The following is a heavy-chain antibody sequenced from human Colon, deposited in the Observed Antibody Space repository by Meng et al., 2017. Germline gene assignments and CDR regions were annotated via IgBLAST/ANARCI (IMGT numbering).Heavy chain of an antibody. CDR2: MYYTGNT. Sequence: SETLSLTCTVSGGSIANGDYYWSWIRQLPGKCLECIGHMYYTGNTYYNPSLKSRVSMSVDTSKNQFSVRLNSVTAADTAIYYCARVFYDSRGVNWFDPWGQGTLVTVSS. V-gene: IGHV4-31*03. J-gene: IGHJ5*02. CDR1: GGSIANGDYY. CDR3: ARVFYDSRGVNWFDP. D-gene: IGHD3-22*01.